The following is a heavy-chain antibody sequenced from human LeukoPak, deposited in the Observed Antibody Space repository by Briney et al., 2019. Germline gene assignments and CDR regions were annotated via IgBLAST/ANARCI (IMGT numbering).Heavy chain of an antibody. CDR1: GGSISSYY. J-gene: IGHJ6*03. Sequence: PSETLSLTCTVSGGSISSYYWSWIRQPPGKGLEWIGYIYYSGSTNYNPSLKSRVTIPVDTSKNQFSLKLSSVTAADTAMYYCARTTWNDANYYFYMDVWGKGTTVTVSS. D-gene: IGHD1-1*01. V-gene: IGHV4-59*12. CDR2: IYYSGST. CDR3: ARTTWNDANYYFYMDV.